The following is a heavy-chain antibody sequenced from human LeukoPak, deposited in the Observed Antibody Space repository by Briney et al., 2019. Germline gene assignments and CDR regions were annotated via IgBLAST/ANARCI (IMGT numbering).Heavy chain of an antibody. Sequence: GGSLRLSCAASGFTFSSYWMSWVRQAPGKGLEWVANIKKDGSEKYYVDSVKGRFTISRDNAKNSLYLQMNSLRAEDTAVYYCAELGITMIGGVWGKGTTVTISS. D-gene: IGHD3-10*02. CDR1: GFTFSSYW. CDR3: AELGITMIGGV. CDR2: IKKDGSEK. V-gene: IGHV3-7*01. J-gene: IGHJ6*04.